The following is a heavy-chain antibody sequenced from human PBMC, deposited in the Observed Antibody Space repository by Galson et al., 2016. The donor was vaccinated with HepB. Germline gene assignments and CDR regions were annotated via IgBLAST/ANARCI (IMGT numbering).Heavy chain of an antibody. CDR2: ISYDGRNE. D-gene: IGHD3-3*01. Sequence: SLRLSCAASGFTFSDFGMHWVRQTPGKGLEWVAVISYDGRNEYYADSVKGRVTVSRDNSKNTLYLQMNSLRGEETAVYYCAKQSRDRMSIDHDFWSGALDNWGQGTLVTVSS. J-gene: IGHJ4*02. CDR3: AKQSRDRMSIDHDFWSGALDN. CDR1: GFTFSDFG. V-gene: IGHV3-30*18.